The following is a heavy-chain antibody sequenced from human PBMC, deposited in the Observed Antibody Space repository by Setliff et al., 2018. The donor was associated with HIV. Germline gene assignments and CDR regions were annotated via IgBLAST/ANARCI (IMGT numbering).Heavy chain of an antibody. V-gene: IGHV3-23*01. Sequence: LRLSCAASGFTFSTYAMGWVRQAPGKGLEWVSTVGAVGGPTHYAESVKGRFTVSKDNSKNALYLQMSRLRDEDTAVYYCAKVFVFGIDAFDIWGQGTMVTVSS. CDR2: VGAVGGPT. J-gene: IGHJ3*02. D-gene: IGHD3-10*02. CDR1: GFTFSTYA. CDR3: AKVFVFGIDAFDI.